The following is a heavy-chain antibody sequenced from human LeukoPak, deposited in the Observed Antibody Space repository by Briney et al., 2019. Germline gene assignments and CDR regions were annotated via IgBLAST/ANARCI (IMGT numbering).Heavy chain of an antibody. CDR2: IIPIFGTV. CDR3: ARHCSSTSCPYYYGMDV. CDR1: GGTFSSYA. V-gene: IGHV1-69*13. Sequence: ASVKVSCKASGGTFSSYAISWVQQAPGQGLEWMGGIIPIFGTVNYAQKFQGRVTITADESTSTAYMELSSLRSEDTAVYYCARHCSSTSCPYYYGMDVWGQGTTVTVSS. J-gene: IGHJ6*02. D-gene: IGHD2-2*01.